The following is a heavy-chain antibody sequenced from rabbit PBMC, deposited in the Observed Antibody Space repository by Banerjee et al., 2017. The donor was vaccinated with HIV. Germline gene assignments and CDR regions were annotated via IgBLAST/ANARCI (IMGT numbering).Heavy chain of an antibody. V-gene: IGHV1S40*01. CDR3: ARDLAGVIGWNFNL. CDR2: IYGGSSGST. D-gene: IGHD4-1*01. CDR1: GFTLSSSYW. Sequence: QSLEESGGDLVKPGASLTLTCTASGFTLSSSYWICWVRQAPGKGLEWIACIYGGSSGSTWYASWAKGRFTISKTSWTTVTLQMTSLTAADTTSYFCARDLAGVIGWNFNLWGPGTLVTVS. J-gene: IGHJ4*01.